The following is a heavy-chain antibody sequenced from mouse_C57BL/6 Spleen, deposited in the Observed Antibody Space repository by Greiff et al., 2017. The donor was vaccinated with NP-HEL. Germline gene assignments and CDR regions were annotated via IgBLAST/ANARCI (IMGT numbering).Heavy chain of an antibody. CDR2: IYPGDGDT. J-gene: IGHJ3*01. D-gene: IGHD1-1*01. CDR1: GYAFSSSW. Sequence: QVQLKQSGPELVKPGASVKISCKASGYAFSSSWMNWVKQRPGKGLEWIGRIYPGDGDTNYNGKFKGKATLTADKSSSTAYMQLSSLTSEDSAVYFCAREGYYYGSSPWFAYWGQGTLVTVSA. V-gene: IGHV1-82*01. CDR3: AREGYYYGSSPWFAY.